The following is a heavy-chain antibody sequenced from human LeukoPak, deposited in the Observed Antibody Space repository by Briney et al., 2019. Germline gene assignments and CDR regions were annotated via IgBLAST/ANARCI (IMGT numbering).Heavy chain of an antibody. CDR2: INPSGGST. CDR3: ARDCGDCGGDGVDY. CDR1: GCTFTSYY. D-gene: IGHD2-21*02. V-gene: IGHV1-46*01. J-gene: IGHJ4*02. Sequence: ASVKVSCKASGCTFTSYYMHWVREAPGQGLEWMGIINPSGGSTSYAQKFQGRVTMTRDMSTSTVYMELSSLRSEDTAVYYCARDCGDCGGDGVDYWGQGTLVTVSS.